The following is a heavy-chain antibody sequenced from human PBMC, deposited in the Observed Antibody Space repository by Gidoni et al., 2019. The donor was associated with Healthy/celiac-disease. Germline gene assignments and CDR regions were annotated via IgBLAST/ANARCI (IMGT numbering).Heavy chain of an antibody. CDR3: ARGGFGTWFDP. J-gene: IGHJ5*02. CDR1: GGSISSYY. V-gene: IGHV4-59*01. D-gene: IGHD3-10*01. Sequence: QVQLPESGPGLVKPSETLSLTCTVSGGSISSYYWSWIRQPPGKGLEWIGYIYYSGSTNSNPSLKSRVTISVDTSKNQFSLKLGSVTAADTAVYYCARGGFGTWFDPWGQGTLVTVSS. CDR2: IYYSGST.